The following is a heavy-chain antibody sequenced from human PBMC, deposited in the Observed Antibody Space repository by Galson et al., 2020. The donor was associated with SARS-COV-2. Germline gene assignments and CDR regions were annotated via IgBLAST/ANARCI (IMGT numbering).Heavy chain of an antibody. J-gene: IGHJ2*01. Sequence: SATLSLTCTVSGGSISSSSYYWGWIRQPPGKGLEWIGSIYYSGSTYYNPSLKSRVTISGDKSKNQISLKLSSVTAADTAVYYCARDSGYCTDGVCYCYWYFDLWGRGTLVTVSS. V-gene: IGHV4-39*07. CDR1: GGSISSSSYY. CDR3: ARDSGYCTDGVCYCYWYFDL. D-gene: IGHD2-8*01. CDR2: IYYSGST.